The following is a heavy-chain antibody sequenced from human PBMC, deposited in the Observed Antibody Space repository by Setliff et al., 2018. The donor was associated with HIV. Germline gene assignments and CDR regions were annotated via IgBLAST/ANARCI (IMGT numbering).Heavy chain of an antibody. V-gene: IGHV4-28*01. Sequence: SETLSLTCVVSGYSISSSYWWGWIRRPPGKGLEWIGWIGYIYKGGSTYYNPSLKNRVTMSEDTSKNQFSLKLRSVTAVDTAVYYCARSALWFGEADWYFDLWGRGTLVTVSS. CDR1: GYSISSSYW. CDR3: ARSALWFGEADWYFDL. D-gene: IGHD3-10*01. J-gene: IGHJ2*01. CDR2: IYKGGST.